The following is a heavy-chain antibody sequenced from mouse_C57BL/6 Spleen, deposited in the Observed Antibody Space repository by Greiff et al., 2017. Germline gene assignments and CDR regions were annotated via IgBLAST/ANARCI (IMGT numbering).Heavy chain of an antibody. Sequence: VQLQQSGPELVKPGASVKISCKASGYTFTDYYMNWVKQSHGKSLEWIGDINPNNGGTSYNQKFKGKATLTVDKSSSTAYMELRSLTSEDSAVYYCATTVVADGYFDVWGTGTTVTVSS. CDR2: INPNNGGT. V-gene: IGHV1-26*01. CDR3: ATTVVADGYFDV. CDR1: GYTFTDYY. D-gene: IGHD1-1*01. J-gene: IGHJ1*03.